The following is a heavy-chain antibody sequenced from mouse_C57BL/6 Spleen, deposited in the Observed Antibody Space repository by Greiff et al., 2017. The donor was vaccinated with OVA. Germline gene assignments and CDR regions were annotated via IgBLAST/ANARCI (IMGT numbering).Heavy chain of an antibody. D-gene: IGHD1-1*01. J-gene: IGHJ2*01. Sequence: VQLKESGPELVKPGASVKIPCKASGYTFTDYNMDWVKQSHGKSLEWIGDINPNNGGTIYNQKFKGKATLTVDKSSSTAYMELRSLTSEDTAVYYCARRFYGIPYYFDYWGQGTTLTVSS. CDR1: GYTFTDYN. V-gene: IGHV1-18*01. CDR2: INPNNGGT. CDR3: ARRFYGIPYYFDY.